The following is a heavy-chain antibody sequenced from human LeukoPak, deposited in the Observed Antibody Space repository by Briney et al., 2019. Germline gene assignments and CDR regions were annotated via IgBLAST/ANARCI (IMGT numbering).Heavy chain of an antibody. CDR3: ARTKSTLWPAAISDY. J-gene: IGHJ4*02. V-gene: IGHV3-53*01. CDR2: IYSGGST. D-gene: IGHD2-2*01. Sequence: GGSLRLSCAASGFTVSSNYMSWVRQAPGKGLEWVSVIYSGGSTYYADSVKGRFTISRDNSKNTLYLQMNSLGAEDTAVYYCARTKSTLWPAAISDYWGQGTLVTVSS. CDR1: GFTVSSNY.